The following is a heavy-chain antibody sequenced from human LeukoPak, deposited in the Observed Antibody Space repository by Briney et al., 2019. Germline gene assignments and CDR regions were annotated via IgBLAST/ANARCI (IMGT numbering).Heavy chain of an antibody. D-gene: IGHD1-26*01. CDR1: GFTFSSYA. Sequence: PGGSLRLSCAASGFTFSSYAMSWVRQAPGKGLEWVSAISGSGGSAYYADSVKGRFTISRDNSKNTLYLQMNSLRAEDTAVYYCAKDRREWELLRLATPTRPHWGQGTLVTVSS. V-gene: IGHV3-23*01. CDR2: ISGSGGSA. J-gene: IGHJ4*02. CDR3: AKDRREWELLRLATPTRPH.